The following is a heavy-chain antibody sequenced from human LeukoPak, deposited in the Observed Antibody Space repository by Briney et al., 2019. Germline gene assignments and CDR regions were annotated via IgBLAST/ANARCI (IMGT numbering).Heavy chain of an antibody. CDR1: RFTFDDYG. Sequence: GGSLRLSCAASRFTFDDYGMSWVRQAPGKGLEWVSGINWNGDSTGYADSVKGRFTISRDNAKNSLYLQMNSLRAEDTALYYCARDRGSGWGSDAFDIWGQGTMVTVSS. CDR2: INWNGDST. CDR3: ARDRGSGWGSDAFDI. V-gene: IGHV3-20*04. D-gene: IGHD6-19*01. J-gene: IGHJ3*02.